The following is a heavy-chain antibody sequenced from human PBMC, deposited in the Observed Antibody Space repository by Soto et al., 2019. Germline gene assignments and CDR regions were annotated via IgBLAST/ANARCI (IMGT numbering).Heavy chain of an antibody. CDR3: ARGPTAPYYYYYYMDV. J-gene: IGHJ6*03. Sequence: GGSLSLSCAASGFTFSSYDMHWVRQATGKGLEWVSAIGTAGDTYYPGSVKGRFTISRENAKNSLYLQMNSLRAGDTAVYYCARGPTAPYYYYYYMDVWGKGTTVTVSS. CDR2: IGTAGDT. V-gene: IGHV3-13*01. D-gene: IGHD2-21*02. CDR1: GFTFSSYD.